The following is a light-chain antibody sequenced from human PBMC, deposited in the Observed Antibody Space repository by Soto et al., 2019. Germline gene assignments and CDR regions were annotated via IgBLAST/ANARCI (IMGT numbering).Light chain of an antibody. CDR2: GTS. CDR3: QQYCGSHSFT. V-gene: IGKV3-20*01. Sequence: EIVLTQSPATLSLSPGERATLSCRASQSVSSTYVAWYQQKPGQAPRLLIYGTSNSATGIPDRFSGGGSGGDFSPAISSLEPEDFAVSYCQQYCGSHSFTFGQGTTVEI. CDR1: QSVSSTY. J-gene: IGKJ2*01.